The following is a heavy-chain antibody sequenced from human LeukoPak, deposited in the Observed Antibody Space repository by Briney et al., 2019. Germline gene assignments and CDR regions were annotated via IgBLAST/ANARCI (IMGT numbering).Heavy chain of an antibody. CDR2: IYYSGST. J-gene: IGHJ6*03. V-gene: IGHV4-59*01. CDR1: GGSIGSYY. Sequence: PSETLSLTCTVSGGSIGSYYWSWIRQPPGKGLEWIGYIYYSGSTNYNPALKSRVTISVDTSKNQFSLKLSSVTAADTAVYYCARHLRVYSGYDDYYYMDVWGKGTTGTVSS. CDR3: ARHLRVYSGYDDYYYMDV. D-gene: IGHD5-12*01.